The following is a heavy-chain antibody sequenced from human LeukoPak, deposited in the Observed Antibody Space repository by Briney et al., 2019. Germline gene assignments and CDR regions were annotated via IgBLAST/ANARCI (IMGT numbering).Heavy chain of an antibody. CDR1: GFTFSSYG. CDR3: ARVGGRSYGLFDY. V-gene: IGHV3-33*01. J-gene: IGHJ4*02. Sequence: GGSLRLSCAASGFTFSSYGMHWVRQAPGKGLEWVAVIWYDGSNKYYADSVKGRFTISRDKSKNTLYLQMNSLRAEDTAVYYCARVGGRSYGLFDYWGQGTLVTVSS. CDR2: IWYDGSNK. D-gene: IGHD2-15*01.